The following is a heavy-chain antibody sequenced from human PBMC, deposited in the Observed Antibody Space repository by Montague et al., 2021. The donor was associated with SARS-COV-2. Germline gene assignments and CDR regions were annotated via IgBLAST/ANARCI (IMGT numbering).Heavy chain of an antibody. V-gene: IGHV4-38-2*02. Sequence: SETLSLTCTVSGFSIGSGDYWGWIRQPPGKGLEWIGSIYHSGSTYYNPSFQSRLTMSIDTSTNQFSLRLTSVTAADTAVFFCVREEAGGLSDVFDIWGQGTTVTVSS. J-gene: IGHJ3*02. D-gene: IGHD3-16*01. CDR2: IYHSGST. CDR3: VREEAGGLSDVFDI. CDR1: GFSIGSGDY.